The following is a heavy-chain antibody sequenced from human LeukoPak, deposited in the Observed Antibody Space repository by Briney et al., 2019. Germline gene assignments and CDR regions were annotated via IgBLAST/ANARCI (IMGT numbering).Heavy chain of an antibody. Sequence: SETLSLTCAVYGGSFSGYYWSWIRQPPGEGLEWIGEINHSGSTNYNPSLKSRVTISVDTSKNQFSLKLSSVTAADTAVYYCARDRHNSGYPDYWGQGTLVTVSS. CDR1: GGSFSGYY. CDR3: ARDRHNSGYPDY. J-gene: IGHJ4*02. D-gene: IGHD5-12*01. V-gene: IGHV4-34*01. CDR2: INHSGST.